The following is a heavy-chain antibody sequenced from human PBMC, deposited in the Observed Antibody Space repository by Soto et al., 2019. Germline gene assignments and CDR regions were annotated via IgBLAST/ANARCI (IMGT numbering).Heavy chain of an antibody. J-gene: IGHJ6*02. CDR1: GFSFSNHG. Sequence: HPGGSLRLSCAASGFSFSNHGMQWVRQAPGKGLEWVAVISYDGNVKYYTDSVKGRFTISRDNSQSTLFLQMDSLRHEDAAVYYCAKDLKVSGGFHGRWKYYYGIDVWGQGTTVTVSS. CDR2: ISYDGNVK. CDR3: AKDLKVSGGFHGRWKYYYGIDV. V-gene: IGHV3-30*18. D-gene: IGHD3-10*01.